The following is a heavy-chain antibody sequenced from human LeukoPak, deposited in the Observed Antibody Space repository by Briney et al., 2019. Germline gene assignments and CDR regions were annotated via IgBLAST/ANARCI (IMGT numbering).Heavy chain of an antibody. D-gene: IGHD3-10*01. V-gene: IGHV1-2*04. CDR1: GYTFTGYY. J-gene: IGHJ4*02. CDR3: ATPDYYGSGGGLV. Sequence: AASVKVSCKASGYTFTGYYMHWVRQAPGQGLEWMGWINPNSGGTNYAQKFQGWVTMTRDTSIGTAYMELSRLRSDDTAVYYCATPDYYGSGGGLVWGQGTLVTVSS. CDR2: INPNSGGT.